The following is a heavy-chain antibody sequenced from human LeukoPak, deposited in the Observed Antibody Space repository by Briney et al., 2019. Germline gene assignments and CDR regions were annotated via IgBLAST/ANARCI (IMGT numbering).Heavy chain of an antibody. D-gene: IGHD3-22*01. Sequence: PSETLSLTCTVSGGSISSSSYYWGWIRQPPGKGLEWIGSIYYSGSTYYNPSLKSRVTISVDTSKNQFSLKLSSVTAADTAVYYCARGGDSGYYDAFDIWGQGTMVTVSS. CDR1: GGSISSSSYY. V-gene: IGHV4-39*07. CDR2: IYYSGST. CDR3: ARGGDSGYYDAFDI. J-gene: IGHJ3*02.